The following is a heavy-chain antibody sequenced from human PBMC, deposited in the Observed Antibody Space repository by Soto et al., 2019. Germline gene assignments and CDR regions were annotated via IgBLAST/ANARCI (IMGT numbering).Heavy chain of an antibody. D-gene: IGHD3-22*01. CDR2: IYYSGST. Sequence: SETLSLTCTVSGGSISRSTYYWGWIRQPPGKGLEWIGSIYYSGSTYYRPSLKSRVTISVDTSKNQFSLKLSSVTAADTAVYYCANGGYPRADYGMDVWGQGTTVTVSS. J-gene: IGHJ6*02. CDR3: ANGGYPRADYGMDV. V-gene: IGHV4-39*01. CDR1: GGSISRSTYY.